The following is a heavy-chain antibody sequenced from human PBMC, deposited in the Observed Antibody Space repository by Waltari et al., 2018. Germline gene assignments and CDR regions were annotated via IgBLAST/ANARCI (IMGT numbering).Heavy chain of an antibody. J-gene: IGHJ4*02. CDR3: ASLVGHSSSSAYY. CDR1: GGTFSSYA. Sequence: QVQLVQSGAEVKKPGSSVKVSCKASGGTFSSYAISWVRQAPGQGPEWMGGVIPILCTANYAQKFQGRGTITADESTSTAYMELSSLRSEDTAVYYCASLVGHSSSSAYYWGQGTLVTVSS. V-gene: IGHV1-69*13. D-gene: IGHD6-6*01. CDR2: VIPILCTA.